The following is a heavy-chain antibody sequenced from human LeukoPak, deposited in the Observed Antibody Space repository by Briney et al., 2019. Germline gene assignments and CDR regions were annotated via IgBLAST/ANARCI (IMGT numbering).Heavy chain of an antibody. CDR3: APPLRIFGVVIP. J-gene: IGHJ5*02. D-gene: IGHD3-3*01. V-gene: IGHV4-39*07. Sequence: PSETLSLTCTVSGVSISSSSYYWSWIRQPPGKGLEWIGGINHSGSTNYNPSLKSRVTISVDTSKNQFSLKLSSVTAADTAVYYCAPPLRIFGVVIPWGQGTLVTVSS. CDR1: GVSISSSSYY. CDR2: INHSGST.